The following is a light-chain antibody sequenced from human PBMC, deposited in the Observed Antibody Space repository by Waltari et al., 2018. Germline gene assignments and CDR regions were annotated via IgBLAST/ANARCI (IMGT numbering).Light chain of an antibody. J-gene: IGLJ3*02. V-gene: IGLV3-25*03. CDR2: KDT. CDR1: ALPRQY. CDR3: QSSDHTASFWV. Sequence: SYELPQPPSVSVSPGQTARITCSGDALPRQYACWYQQKPGQAPILIIYKDTERPSGIPERFSGSSSGTTVTLTISGVQAEDEADFYCQSSDHTASFWVFGGGTRLTVL.